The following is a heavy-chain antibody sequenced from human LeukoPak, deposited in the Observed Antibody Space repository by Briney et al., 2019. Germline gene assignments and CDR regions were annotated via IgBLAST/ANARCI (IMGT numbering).Heavy chain of an antibody. CDR2: ISGSGGST. J-gene: IGHJ4*02. V-gene: IGHV3-23*01. D-gene: IGHD3-22*01. CDR1: GFTFSSYA. Sequence: GGSLRLSCAASGFTFSSYAMSWVRQAPGKGLEWVSAISGSGGSTYYADSVKGRFTISRDNSKNTLYLQMNSLRAEDTAVYYCAKWGGYYYDSSGYYYFDYWGQGTLVTVSS. CDR3: AKWGGYYYDSSGYYYFDY.